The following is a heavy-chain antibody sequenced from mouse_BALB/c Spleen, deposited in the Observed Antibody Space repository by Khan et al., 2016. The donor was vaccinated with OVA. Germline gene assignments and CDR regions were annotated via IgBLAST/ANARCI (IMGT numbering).Heavy chain of an antibody. CDR1: GYSFTSYY. CDR3: ARHGYVAWFAY. Sequence: VQLKESGPELMKPGASVKISCKASGYSFTSYYIHWVKQSHGKSLEWIGYIDPFNGGTSYNPKFKGKATLTVDKSSSTAYMHLSRLTSDDSAVYYCARHGYVAWFAYWGQGTLVTVSA. J-gene: IGHJ3*01. V-gene: IGHV1S135*01. CDR2: IDPFNGGT. D-gene: IGHD2-2*01.